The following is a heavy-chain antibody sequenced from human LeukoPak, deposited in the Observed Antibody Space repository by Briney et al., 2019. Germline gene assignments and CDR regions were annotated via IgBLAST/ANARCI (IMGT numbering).Heavy chain of an antibody. CDR2: ISSSGSAI. J-gene: IGHJ4*02. D-gene: IGHD2-15*01. CDR3: VRVKGSYFDY. CDR1: GFPLSSYS. Sequence: PGGSLRLSCAASGFPLSSYSINWVRQAPGRGREGGSYISSSGSAIYYVHSVKGRFTVSRDNAENSLVLQMNSPRAEDTVVYYCVRVKGSYFDYWGGGGLVTVSS. V-gene: IGHV3-48*01.